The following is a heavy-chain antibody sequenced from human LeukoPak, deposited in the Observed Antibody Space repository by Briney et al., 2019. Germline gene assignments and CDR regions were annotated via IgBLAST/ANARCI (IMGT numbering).Heavy chain of an antibody. D-gene: IGHD5-18*01. CDR1: GGPFSGYY. J-gene: IGHJ4*02. CDR2: INHSGST. CDR3: ARRGGDEYSYQYYFDY. Sequence: PSETLSLTCAVYGGPFSGYYWSWIRQPPGKGLEWIGEINHSGSTNYNPSLKSRVTISVDTSKNQFSLKLSSVTAADTAVYYCARRGGDEYSYQYYFDYWGQGTLVTVSS. V-gene: IGHV4-34*01.